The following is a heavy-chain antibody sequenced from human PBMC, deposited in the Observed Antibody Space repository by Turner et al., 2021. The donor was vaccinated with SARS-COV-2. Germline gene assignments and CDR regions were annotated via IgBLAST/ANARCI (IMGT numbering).Heavy chain of an antibody. CDR3: ARHQWLRGAFDI. D-gene: IGHD5-12*01. Sequence: QVQLQESGPGLVKPSETLSLTCTVSGGFIRSYFWSWIRQPPGKGLEWIGYIYYSGSTNYNPSLKSRVTISVDTSKNQFSLKLSSVTAADTAVYFCARHQWLRGAFDIWGQGTMVTVSS. CDR2: IYYSGST. V-gene: IGHV4-59*08. J-gene: IGHJ3*02. CDR1: GGFIRSYF.